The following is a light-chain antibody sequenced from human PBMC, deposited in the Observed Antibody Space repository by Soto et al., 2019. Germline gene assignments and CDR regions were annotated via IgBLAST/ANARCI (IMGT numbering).Light chain of an antibody. CDR2: DAS. V-gene: IGKV1-5*01. CDR1: QSISDW. J-gene: IGKJ2*01. Sequence: DIQMTQAPSTLSASVGDRVTITCRSSQSISDWLAWYQQKPGKAPKLLIYDASSLESGVPSRFSGSGSGTEFTLTISSLQPDDFATYYCQQYNSYSYTFGQGTKVDI. CDR3: QQYNSYSYT.